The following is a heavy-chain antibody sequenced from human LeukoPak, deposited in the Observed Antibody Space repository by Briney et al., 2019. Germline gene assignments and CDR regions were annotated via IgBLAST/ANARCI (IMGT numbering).Heavy chain of an antibody. CDR2: INPNSGGT. V-gene: IGHV1-2*06. J-gene: IGHJ3*02. Sequence: ASAKVSCKASGYTLTGYYMHWVRQAPGQGLEWMGRINPNSGGTNYAQKFQGRVTMTRDTSISTAYMELSRLRSDDTAVYYCARLPYTMVRGVDDAFDIWGQGTMVTVSS. CDR1: GYTLTGYY. D-gene: IGHD3-10*01. CDR3: ARLPYTMVRGVDDAFDI.